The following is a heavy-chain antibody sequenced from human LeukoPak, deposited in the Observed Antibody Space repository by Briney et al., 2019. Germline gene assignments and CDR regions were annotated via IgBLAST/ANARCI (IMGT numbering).Heavy chain of an antibody. Sequence: PSETLSLTCTVSGGSISSYYWSWIRQPPGKGLEWIGYIYYSGSTNYNPSLKSRVTISVDTSKNQFSLKLSSVTAADTAVYYCARGPRGEVFDYWGQGTLVTVSS. CDR1: GGSISSYY. CDR3: ARGPRGEVFDY. D-gene: IGHD3-16*01. CDR2: IYYSGST. J-gene: IGHJ4*02. V-gene: IGHV4-59*08.